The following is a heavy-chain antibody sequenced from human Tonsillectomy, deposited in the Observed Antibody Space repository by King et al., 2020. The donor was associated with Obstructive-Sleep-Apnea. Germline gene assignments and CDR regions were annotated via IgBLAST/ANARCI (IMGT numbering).Heavy chain of an antibody. Sequence: EVQLVESGGGLVQPGGSLRLSCSASGFTFSSYLMHWVRQAPGKVLVWVSRINTDVSSTIYADSLKGRFTTFSDIAKNTLYLQMNSLRAEDTAVYYCARDQGYSYGYDAFDIWGHGTLVTVSS. J-gene: IGHJ3*02. V-gene: IGHV3-74*01. CDR1: GFTFSSYL. CDR3: ARDQGYSYGYDAFDI. CDR2: INTDVSST. D-gene: IGHD5-18*01.